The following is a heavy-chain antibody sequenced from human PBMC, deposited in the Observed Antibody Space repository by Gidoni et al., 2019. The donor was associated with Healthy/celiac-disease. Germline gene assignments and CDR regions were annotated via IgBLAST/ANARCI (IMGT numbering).Heavy chain of an antibody. V-gene: IGHV1-24*01. CDR2: FDPEDGET. CDR3: ATTRMITIFGVVPPHYYYYYGRDV. Sequence: QVQLVQSGAEVKKPGASVKVSCQVSGYTITELSMHWVRQAPGKGLEWMGGFDPEDGETIYAQKFQGRVTMTEDTSTDTAYMELSSLRSEDTAVYYCATTRMITIFGVVPPHYYYYYGRDVWGQGTTVTVSS. J-gene: IGHJ6*02. CDR1: GYTITELS. D-gene: IGHD3-3*01.